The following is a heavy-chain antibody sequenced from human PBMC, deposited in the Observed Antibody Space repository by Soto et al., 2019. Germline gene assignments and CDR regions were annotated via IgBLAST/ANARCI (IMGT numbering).Heavy chain of an antibody. V-gene: IGHV1-69*13. CDR1: GGTFSSYA. J-gene: IGHJ6*02. CDR3: ARCVVGATTRNYGMVV. CDR2: IIPIFGTA. Sequence: SVKVSCKASGGTFSSYAISWVRQAPGQGLEWMGGIIPIFGTANYAQKFQGRVTITADESTSTAYMELSSLRSEDTAVYYCARCVVGATTRNYGMVVWGQGTTVTVSS. D-gene: IGHD1-26*01.